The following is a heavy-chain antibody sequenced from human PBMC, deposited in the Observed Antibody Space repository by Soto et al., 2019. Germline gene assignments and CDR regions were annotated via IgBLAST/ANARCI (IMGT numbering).Heavy chain of an antibody. Sequence: QVQLQQWGAGLLKPSETLSLTCAVYGGSFSGYYWSWIRQPPGKGLEWIGEINHSGSTNYNPSLKSRVTISVDTFKNHFSLKLSSVTAADTAVYYCATMIRHFDYWGQGTLVTVSS. V-gene: IGHV4-34*01. CDR1: GGSFSGYY. CDR3: ATMIRHFDY. D-gene: IGHD3-22*01. J-gene: IGHJ4*02. CDR2: INHSGST.